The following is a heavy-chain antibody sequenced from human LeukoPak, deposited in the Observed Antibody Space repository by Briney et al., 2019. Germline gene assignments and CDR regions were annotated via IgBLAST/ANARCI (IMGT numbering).Heavy chain of an antibody. CDR3: ARKGMGYCRSTSCHNLFDP. V-gene: IGHV1-2*02. CDR2: INPNSGST. D-gene: IGHD2-2*01. J-gene: IGHJ5*02. CDR1: GYTFTGYY. Sequence: ASVKVSCKASGYTFTGYYMHWVRRAPGQGLEWMGWINPNSGSTNYAQKFQGRVTMTRDTSISTAYMELSRLRSDDTAVYYCARKGMGYCRSTSCHNLFDPWGRGTLVTLS.